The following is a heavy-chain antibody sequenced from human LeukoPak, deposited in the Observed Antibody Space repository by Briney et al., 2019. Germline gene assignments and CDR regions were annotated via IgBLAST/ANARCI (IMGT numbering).Heavy chain of an antibody. Sequence: GGSLRLSCAASGFTFSSYGMHWVRQAPGKGLEWVAVISYDGSNKYYADSVKGRFTISRDNSKNTLYLQMNSLRAEDTAVYYCAKETLNWNEQKWFDPWGQGTLVTVSS. J-gene: IGHJ5*02. V-gene: IGHV3-30*18. D-gene: IGHD1-20*01. CDR3: AKETLNWNEQKWFDP. CDR1: GFTFSSYG. CDR2: ISYDGSNK.